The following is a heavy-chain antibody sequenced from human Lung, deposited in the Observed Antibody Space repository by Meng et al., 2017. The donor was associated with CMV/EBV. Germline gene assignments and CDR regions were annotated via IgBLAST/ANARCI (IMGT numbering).Heavy chain of an antibody. CDR1: GFTFSSYN. V-gene: IGHV3-48*04. J-gene: IGHJ4*02. CDR2: ISTSSSIM. CDR3: ASVFGVFDD. D-gene: IGHD3-16*01. Sequence: GESXKISCAASGFTFSSYNMNWVRQAPGKGLEWVSYISTSSSIMYYADSVKGRFTMSRDNAKNSLYLQMNSLRAEDTAVCYCASVFGVFDDWGQGALVPVPS.